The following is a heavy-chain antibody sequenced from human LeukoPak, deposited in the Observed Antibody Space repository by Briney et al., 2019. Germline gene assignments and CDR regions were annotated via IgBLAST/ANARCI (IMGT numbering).Heavy chain of an antibody. D-gene: IGHD1-26*01. J-gene: IGHJ6*03. Sequence: SETLSLTCAVSGYSISSGYYWGWIRQPPGKGREWIGSIYHSGSTYYNPSLKSRVTISVDTSKNQFSLKVSSVTAADTAVYYCAREVGATTLYYYYYYMDVWGKGTTVTVSS. V-gene: IGHV4-38-2*02. CDR1: GYSISSGYY. CDR2: IYHSGST. CDR3: AREVGATTLYYYYYYMDV.